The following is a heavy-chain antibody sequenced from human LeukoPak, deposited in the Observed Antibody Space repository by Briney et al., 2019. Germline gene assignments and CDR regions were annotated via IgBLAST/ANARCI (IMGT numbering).Heavy chain of an antibody. V-gene: IGHV3-21*01. CDR1: GFTFSSYS. Sequence: PGGFLRLSCAASGFTFSSYSMNWVRQAPGKGLEWVSSISSSSSYIYYADSVKGRFTISRDNAKNSLYLQMNSLRAEDTAVYYCATNSGYDFEDAFDIWGQGTMVTVSS. J-gene: IGHJ3*02. D-gene: IGHD5-12*01. CDR3: ATNSGYDFEDAFDI. CDR2: ISSSSSYI.